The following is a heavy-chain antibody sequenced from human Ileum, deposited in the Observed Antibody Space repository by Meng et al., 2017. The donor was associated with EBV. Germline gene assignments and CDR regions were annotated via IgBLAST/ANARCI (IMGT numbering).Heavy chain of an antibody. CDR3: ARSPGWYSLDP. D-gene: IGHD6-19*01. J-gene: IGHJ5*02. CDR2: ISHSGST. V-gene: IGHV4-4*02. Sequence: QVQLQEPGPGLVQPSGTPSPTCAVSGDSISTGLWWNWVRQSPEKGLEWIGEISHSGSTTYNPSLKSRVTILLDKTKNHFSLKLNSVTAADTAVYYCARSPGWYSLDPWGQGTMVTVSS. CDR1: GDSISTGLW.